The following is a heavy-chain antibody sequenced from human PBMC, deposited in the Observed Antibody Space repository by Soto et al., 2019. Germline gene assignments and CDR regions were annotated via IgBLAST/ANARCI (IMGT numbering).Heavy chain of an antibody. V-gene: IGHV4-39*01. CDR1: GGSISSSSYY. CDR2: TYYSGST. J-gene: IGHJ5*01. D-gene: IGHD3-3*01. CDR3: ARHLTILGVAPLDS. Sequence: PSETLSLTCTVSGGSISSSSYYWGWIRQPPGKGLEWIASTYYSGSTYYNPSLKSRVTISVDTSKTQFSLKLNSVTAADTAVYYCARHLTILGVAPLDSWGQGTLVTVSS.